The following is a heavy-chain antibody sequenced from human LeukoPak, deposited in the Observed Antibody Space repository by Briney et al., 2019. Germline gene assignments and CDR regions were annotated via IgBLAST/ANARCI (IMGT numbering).Heavy chain of an antibody. D-gene: IGHD3-3*01. J-gene: IGHJ3*02. V-gene: IGHV3-23*01. CDR2: ISGNGGST. CDR3: AKDREEYYDFWSGYYFDAFDI. Sequence: SGGSLRLSCAASGFTFSSYAMSWVRQAPGKGLEWVSAISGNGGSTYYADSVKGRFTISRDNSKNTLYLQMNSLRAEDTAVYYCAKDREEYYDFWSGYYFDAFDIWGQGTMVTVSS. CDR1: GFTFSSYA.